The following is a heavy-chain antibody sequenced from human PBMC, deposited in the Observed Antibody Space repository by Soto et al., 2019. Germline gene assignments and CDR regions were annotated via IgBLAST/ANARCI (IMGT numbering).Heavy chain of an antibody. CDR1: GGSISSYY. V-gene: IGHV4-59*01. D-gene: IGHD3-9*01. CDR2: IYYSGST. Sequence: QVQLQESGPGLVKPSETLSLTCTVSGGSISSYYWSWIRQPPGKGLEWIGYIYYSGSTNYNPSLKSRVTISVDTSKNLFSLKLSSVTAADTAVYYCARVDKYYDILTGYQPYWYFDLWGRGTLVTVSS. J-gene: IGHJ2*01. CDR3: ARVDKYYDILTGYQPYWYFDL.